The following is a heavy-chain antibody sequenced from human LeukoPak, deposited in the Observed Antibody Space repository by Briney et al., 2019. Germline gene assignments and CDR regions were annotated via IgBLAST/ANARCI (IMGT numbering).Heavy chain of an antibody. J-gene: IGHJ4*02. Sequence: PGGSLRLSCAASGFIFSRYSMNWVRQAPGKGLEWVASMSVGSGLIHYAESVRGRFTVSRDNAKNSLYLQMKRLRADDTAVYFCAREFEGTASGAGYWGQGTLVTVSS. CDR3: AREFEGTASGAGY. CDR1: GFIFSRYS. CDR2: MSVGSGLI. V-gene: IGHV3-21*01. D-gene: IGHD3-16*01.